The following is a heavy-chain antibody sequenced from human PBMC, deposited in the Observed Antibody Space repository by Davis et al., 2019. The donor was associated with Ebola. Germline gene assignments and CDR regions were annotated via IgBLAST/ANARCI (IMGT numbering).Heavy chain of an antibody. J-gene: IGHJ4*02. CDR2: VSDSGGST. D-gene: IGHD3-22*01. V-gene: IGHV3-23*01. Sequence: GESLKISCTASGFRFSSYVMSWVRQAPGKGLEWVSGVSDSGGSTYYADSVRGRFTISRDNTKNTLYLQMNSLRAEDTAVYYCAKRGSSGYYFDYWGQGTLVTVSS. CDR3: AKRGSSGYYFDY. CDR1: GFRFSSYV.